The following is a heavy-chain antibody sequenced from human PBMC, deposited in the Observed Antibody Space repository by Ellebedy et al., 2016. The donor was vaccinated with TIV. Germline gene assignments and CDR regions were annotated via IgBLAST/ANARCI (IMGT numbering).Heavy chain of an antibody. CDR3: AREGQWLVHPLYGMDV. CDR1: GFTFSSYW. D-gene: IGHD6-19*01. Sequence: GGSLRLXCAASGFTFSSYWMHWVRQAPGKGLVWVSRINSDGSSTSYADSVKGRFTISRDNAMNTLYLQMNSLRAEDTAVYYCAREGQWLVHPLYGMDVWGQGTTVTVSS. J-gene: IGHJ6*02. V-gene: IGHV3-74*01. CDR2: INSDGSST.